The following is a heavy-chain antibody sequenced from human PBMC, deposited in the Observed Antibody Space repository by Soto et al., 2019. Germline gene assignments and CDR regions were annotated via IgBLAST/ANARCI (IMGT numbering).Heavy chain of an antibody. J-gene: IGHJ4*02. CDR1: GFAFDDYG. CDR3: ARSHSASVGPGYVDF. CDR2: INWSGGDT. Sequence: EVQLVDSGGGVVRRGGSLRLSCAASGFAFDDYGMSWVRQAPGKGLEWGCSINWSGGDTHYADVIKGRFTISRDNARNSLFLQMNSLRGEDTAVYYCARSHSASVGPGYVDFWGQGTPVTVSS. V-gene: IGHV3-20*04. D-gene: IGHD2-15*01.